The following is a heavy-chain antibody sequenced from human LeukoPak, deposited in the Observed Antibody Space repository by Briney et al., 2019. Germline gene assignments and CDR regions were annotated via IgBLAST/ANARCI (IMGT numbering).Heavy chain of an antibody. CDR2: ISSSGSTI. D-gene: IGHD6-19*01. J-gene: IGHJ4*02. V-gene: IGHV3-48*03. Sequence: GGSLRLSCAASGFTFSSYEMNWVRQAPGKGLEWGSYISSSGSTICYADSVKGRFTISRDNAKNSLYLQMNSLRAEDTALYYCAKDIRPGAWYFDYWGQGTLVTVSS. CDR3: AKDIRPGAWYFDY. CDR1: GFTFSSYE.